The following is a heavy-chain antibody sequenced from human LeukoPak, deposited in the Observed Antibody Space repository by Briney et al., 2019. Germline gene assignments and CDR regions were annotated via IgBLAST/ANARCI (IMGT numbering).Heavy chain of an antibody. J-gene: IGHJ4*02. V-gene: IGHV3-48*03. CDR1: GFTFSSYE. D-gene: IGHD1-26*01. CDR3: ARSGSYSTFDY. CDR2: ISSSGSTI. Sequence: SGGSLRLSCAASGFTFSSYEMNWVRQAPGKGLEWVSYISSSGSTIYYADSVKGRFTISRDNAKNSLYLQMNSLRAEDTAVYYRARSGSYSTFDYWGQGTLVTVSS.